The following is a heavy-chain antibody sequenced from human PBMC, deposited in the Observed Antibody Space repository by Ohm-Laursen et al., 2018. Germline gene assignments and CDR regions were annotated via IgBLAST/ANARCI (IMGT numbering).Heavy chain of an antibody. CDR2: INPSGGST. J-gene: IGHJ6*02. CDR3: ARDSYYYDSSGYYSDYYYYGMDV. CDR1: GYTFTGYY. D-gene: IGHD3-22*01. V-gene: IGHV1-46*01. Sequence: ASVKVSCKASGYTFTGYYMHWVRQAPGQGLEWMGIINPSGGSTSYAQKFQGRVTMTRDTSTSTVYMELSSLRSEDTAVYYCARDSYYYDSSGYYSDYYYYGMDVWGQGTTVTVSS.